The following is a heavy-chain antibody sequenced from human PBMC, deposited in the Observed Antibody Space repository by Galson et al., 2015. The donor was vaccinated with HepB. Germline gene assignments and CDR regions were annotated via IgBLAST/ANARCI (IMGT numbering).Heavy chain of an antibody. D-gene: IGHD6-13*01. CDR2: IIPIFGTA. CDR3: ARDKGSSSSWAFDY. CDR1: GGTFSSYA. J-gene: IGHJ4*02. V-gene: IGHV1-69*05. Sequence: SVKVSCKASGGTFSSYAISWVRQAPGQGLEWVGGIIPIFGTANYAQKFQGRVTMTTDTSTSTAYMELRSLRSDDTAVYYCARDKGSSSSWAFDYWGQGTLVTVSS.